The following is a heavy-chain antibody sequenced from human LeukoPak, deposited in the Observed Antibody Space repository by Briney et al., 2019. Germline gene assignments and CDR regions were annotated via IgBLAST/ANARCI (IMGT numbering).Heavy chain of an antibody. CDR1: GFTFSDYY. V-gene: IGHV3-11*01. D-gene: IGHD3-16*02. CDR2: ISSSGSTI. Sequence: GGSLRLSCAASGFTFSDYYMSWIRQAPGKGLEWVSYISSSGSTIYYADSVKGRFTISRDNAKSSLYLQMNSLRAEDTAVYYCARDRIMITFGGVIANTALDYWGQGTLVTVSS. J-gene: IGHJ4*02. CDR3: ARDRIMITFGGVIANTALDY.